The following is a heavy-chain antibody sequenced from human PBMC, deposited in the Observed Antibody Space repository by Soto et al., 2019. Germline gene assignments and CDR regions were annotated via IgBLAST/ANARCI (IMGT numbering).Heavy chain of an antibody. J-gene: IGHJ3*01. D-gene: IGHD1-26*01. CDR3: ARRSVGATGAAFDL. Sequence: ASVKVSCKASGYTFTDYYIHWVRQAPGQGLEWLGWLNPNSGATHYAQNFQGWVTMTRDTSISTAYVELSRLRSDDTAIYFCARRSVGATGAAFDLWGQGTMVTVS. V-gene: IGHV1-2*04. CDR2: LNPNSGAT. CDR1: GYTFTDYY.